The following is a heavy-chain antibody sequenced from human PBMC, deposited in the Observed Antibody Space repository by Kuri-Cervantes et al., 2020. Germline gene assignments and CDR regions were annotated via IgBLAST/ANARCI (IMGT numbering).Heavy chain of an antibody. J-gene: IGHJ6*03. V-gene: IGHV4-59*01. CDR2: IHHSGTA. CDR1: GGFISSYY. Sequence: GSLRLSCIVSGGFISSYYWSWIRQPAGKGLEWIGSIHHSGTAYYKPSLRSRLTISVDTSKKRFSLKMSSVTAADTAVYYCARGIQLQLYYYMDVWGNGTTVTVSS. CDR3: ARGIQLQLYYYMDV. D-gene: IGHD5-18*01.